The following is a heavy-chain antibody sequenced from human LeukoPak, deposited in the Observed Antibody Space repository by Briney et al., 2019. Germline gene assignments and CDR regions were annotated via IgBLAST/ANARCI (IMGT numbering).Heavy chain of an antibody. D-gene: IGHD3-22*01. CDR3: ARVGDSSGYPSPGAFDI. Sequence: SETLSLTCTVSGGSISSSSYYWGWIRQPPGKGLEWIGSIYYSGSTYYNPSLKSRVTISVDTSKNQFSLKLSSVTAADTAVYYCARVGDSSGYPSPGAFDIWGQGTMVTVSS. V-gene: IGHV4-39*07. J-gene: IGHJ3*02. CDR1: GGSISSSSYY. CDR2: IYYSGST.